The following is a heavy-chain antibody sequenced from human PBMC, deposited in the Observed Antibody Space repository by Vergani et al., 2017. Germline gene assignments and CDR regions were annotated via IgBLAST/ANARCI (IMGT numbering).Heavy chain of an antibody. CDR1: GVPFSSYA. V-gene: IGHV1-69*01. D-gene: IGHD4-11*01. CDR2: IIPIFGTA. J-gene: IGHJ6*03. CDR3: ARLLLGFYSNVLAYYYMDV. Sequence: QVQLVQSGAEVKKPGSSVTVSCKASGVPFSSYAISWVRQAPGQGLEWMAGIIPIFGTAYYAQKFQGRVTITADESTSTAYMGLSSLRSEATAVYYCARLLLGFYSNVLAYYYMDVWGKGTTVTVSS.